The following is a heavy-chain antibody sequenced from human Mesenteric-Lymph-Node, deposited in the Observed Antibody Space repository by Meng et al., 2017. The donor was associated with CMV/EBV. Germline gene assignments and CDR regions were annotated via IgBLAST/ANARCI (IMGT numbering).Heavy chain of an antibody. CDR1: GGSFSGYY. CDR3: ARELRGIFGGFDP. Sequence: GSLRLSCAVYGGSFSGYYWSWIRQPPGKGLEWIGEINHSGSTNYNPSLKSRVTISVDTSKNQFSLKLSSVTAADTPVYYCARELRGIFGGFDPWGQGTLVTVSS. D-gene: IGHD3-3*01. V-gene: IGHV4-34*01. J-gene: IGHJ5*02. CDR2: INHSGST.